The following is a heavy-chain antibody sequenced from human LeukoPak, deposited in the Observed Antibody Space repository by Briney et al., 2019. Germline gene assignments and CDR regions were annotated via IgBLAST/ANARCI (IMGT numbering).Heavy chain of an antibody. CDR2: IYPGESDS. V-gene: IGHV5-51*01. Sequence: GESLKISCKGSGYSFTNYWIAWVRQMPGKGLEWMGIIYPGESDSRYSPSFQGQVTISVDKSISTAYLQWSSLKASDTAMYYCARGRGLVRGAYYFDYWGQGTLVTVSS. D-gene: IGHD3-10*01. CDR3: ARGRGLVRGAYYFDY. J-gene: IGHJ4*02. CDR1: GYSFTNYW.